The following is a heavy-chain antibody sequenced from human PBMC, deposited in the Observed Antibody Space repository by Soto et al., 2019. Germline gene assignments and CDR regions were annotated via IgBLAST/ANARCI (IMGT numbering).Heavy chain of an antibody. Sequence: EASVKVSCKTSGHAFTDYIIHWVRQAPGQGLEWMGWVNPNGGDTNYARKFQGWVTMTRDTSITTAYLELSRLTSDDTAVYYCTRDKPGTGWFDYWGQGTLVTVSS. CDR2: VNPNGGDT. CDR1: GHAFTDYI. CDR3: TRDKPGTGWFDY. D-gene: IGHD1-1*01. V-gene: IGHV1-2*04. J-gene: IGHJ5*01.